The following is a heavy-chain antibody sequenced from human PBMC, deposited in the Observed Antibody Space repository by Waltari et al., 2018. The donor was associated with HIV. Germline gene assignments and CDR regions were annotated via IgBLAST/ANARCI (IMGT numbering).Heavy chain of an antibody. V-gene: IGHV1-8*02. D-gene: IGHD3-10*01. CDR2: MNTDNGDA. J-gene: IGHJ4*02. CDR1: GYPFIDID. Sequence: QVQLVQSGAEIKKPRASVRVSCKASGYPFIDIDINWLRRPPGRGLEWVGWMNTDNGDAGYGHKFTGRFSLTRDTSTDTAYMDVTNLKSEDTAIYYCTKGRRGALCGDEWGQGTLVTVSS. CDR3: TKGRRGALCGDE.